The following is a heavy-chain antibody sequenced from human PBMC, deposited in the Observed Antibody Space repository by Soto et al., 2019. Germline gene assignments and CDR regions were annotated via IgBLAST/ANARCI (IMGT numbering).Heavy chain of an antibody. D-gene: IGHD5-18*01. J-gene: IGHJ4*02. CDR1: GGTFSSYA. V-gene: IGHV1-69*14. CDR2: IIPISGTA. Sequence: QVQLVQSGAEVNKPGSSVKVSCKASGGTFSSYAISWVGQAPGQGHEWMGGIIPISGTANYAEKFQGRVKVTAGKSRGTAYMELSSLRYEATAVYYCAQNLGVDSYGSAYWGQGTLVTVSS. CDR3: AQNLGVDSYGSAY.